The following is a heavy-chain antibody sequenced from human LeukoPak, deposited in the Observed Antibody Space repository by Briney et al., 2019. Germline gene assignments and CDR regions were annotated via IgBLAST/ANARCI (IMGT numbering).Heavy chain of an antibody. D-gene: IGHD5-18*01. CDR2: INPSGGST. CDR1: GYTITNNY. CDR3: ARTTQSHTAMVQIDY. J-gene: IGHJ4*02. V-gene: IGHV1-46*01. Sequence: GASVKVSCKASGYTITNNYMHWVRQAPGQGLEWMGIINPSGGSTSYAQKFQGRVTMTRDMSTSTVYMELSSLRSEDTAVYYCARTTQSHTAMVQIDYWGQGTLVTVSS.